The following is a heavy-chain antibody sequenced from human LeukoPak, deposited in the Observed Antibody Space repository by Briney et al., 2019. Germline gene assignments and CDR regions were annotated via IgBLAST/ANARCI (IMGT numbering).Heavy chain of an antibody. Sequence: KSSETLSLTCTISGASISNFYWSWIRQPPGKGLEWIGSINYSGSTNYNPSLKSRVTISIDTSKNQIFLKLRSVTAADTAIYYCAGDPIHREANKPDWGQGALVSVSS. J-gene: IGHJ1*01. CDR1: GASISNFY. CDR2: INYSGST. CDR3: AGDPIHREANKPD. V-gene: IGHV4-59*01. D-gene: IGHD2-21*01.